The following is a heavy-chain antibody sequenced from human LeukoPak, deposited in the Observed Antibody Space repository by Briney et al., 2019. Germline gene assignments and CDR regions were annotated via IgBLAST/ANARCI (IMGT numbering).Heavy chain of an antibody. D-gene: IGHD2-15*01. CDR1: GGSFSGYY. Sequence: SETLSLTCTVYGGSFSGYYWSWIRQPPGKGLEWIGEINHSGSTNYNPSLKSRVTISVDTSKNQFSLKLSSVTAADTAVYYCARGKVVLAYYFMDVWGKGTTVTVSS. CDR2: INHSGST. J-gene: IGHJ6*03. CDR3: ARGKVVLAYYFMDV. V-gene: IGHV4-34*01.